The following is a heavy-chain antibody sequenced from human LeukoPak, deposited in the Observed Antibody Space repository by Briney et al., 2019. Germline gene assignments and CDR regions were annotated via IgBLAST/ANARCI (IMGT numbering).Heavy chain of an antibody. CDR2: ISGSGGST. Sequence: GGSLRLSCAASGFTFSSYAMSWVRQAPGKGLEWVSAISGSGGSTYYADSVKGRFTISRDNSKNTLYLQMNSLRAEDTAVYYCAKGGSGITMVRGVLFDYWGQGTLVTVSS. J-gene: IGHJ4*02. V-gene: IGHV3-23*01. CDR3: AKGGSGITMVRGVLFDY. D-gene: IGHD3-10*01. CDR1: GFTFSSYA.